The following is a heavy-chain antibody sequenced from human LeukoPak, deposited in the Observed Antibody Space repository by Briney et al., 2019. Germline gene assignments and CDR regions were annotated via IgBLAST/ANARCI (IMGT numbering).Heavy chain of an antibody. J-gene: IGHJ4*02. CDR2: ITSSGSTI. Sequence: GGPLTLSCAASGFTFSTYEMNWVRQAPGKGLEWVSYITSSGSTIYYADSVKGRFTISRDNSKNTLYLQMHSMRGEDTAMYYCAKTVGVNFFDYWGQGTLVTVSS. CDR1: GFTFSTYE. D-gene: IGHD1-14*01. V-gene: IGHV3-48*03. CDR3: AKTVGVNFFDY.